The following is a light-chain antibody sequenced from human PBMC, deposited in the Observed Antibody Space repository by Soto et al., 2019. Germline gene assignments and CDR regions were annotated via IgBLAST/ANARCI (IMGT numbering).Light chain of an antibody. CDR2: GAS. Sequence: EIVLTQSPVTLSLSPGERATLSCRASQSVSSYLAWYQQKPGQAPRLLIYGASSRATGIPDRFSGSGSGTDFTLTISRLEPEDFAVYYCHQYVSSWTFGQGTKVDIK. V-gene: IGKV3-20*01. J-gene: IGKJ1*01. CDR1: QSVSSY. CDR3: HQYVSSWT.